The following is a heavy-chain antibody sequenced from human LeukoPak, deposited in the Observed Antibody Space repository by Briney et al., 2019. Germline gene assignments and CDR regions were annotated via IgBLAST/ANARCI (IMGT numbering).Heavy chain of an antibody. CDR2: IYYRGNT. V-gene: IGHV4-39*01. CDR1: GGSITDTSYF. CDR3: ARRKVAAEIGY. Sequence: QLQLQESGPGLVKPSETLSLICTVSGGSITDTSYFWGWIRQPPGKGLEWIGSIYYRGNTYYSPSLKSRVTLFVDTSKNQFSLKLSSVTAADTANCARRKVAAEIGYWGQGTLVTVSS. J-gene: IGHJ4*02. D-gene: IGHD6-13*01.